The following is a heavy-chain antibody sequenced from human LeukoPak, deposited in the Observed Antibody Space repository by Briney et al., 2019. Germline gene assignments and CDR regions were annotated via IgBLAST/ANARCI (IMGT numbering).Heavy chain of an antibody. V-gene: IGHV1-8*01. CDR3: ARGPVGYYYGSGSYIDY. CDR1: GYTFTSYD. D-gene: IGHD3-10*01. J-gene: IGHJ4*02. Sequence: ASVKVSCKASGYTFTSYDINWVRQATGQGLEWMGWMNPNSGNTGHAQKFQGRVTMTRNTSISTAYMELSSLRSEDTAVYYCARGPVGYYYGSGSYIDYWGQGTLVTVSS. CDR2: MNPNSGNT.